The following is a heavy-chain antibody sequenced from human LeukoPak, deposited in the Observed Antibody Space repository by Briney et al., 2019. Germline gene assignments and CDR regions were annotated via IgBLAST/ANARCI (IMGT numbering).Heavy chain of an antibody. CDR3: ARGRGAAVSTSLSY. CDR1: GYSFSGYW. Sequence: GESLKISCKGSGYSFSGYWIGWVRQMPGKGLEWMGIIYPGDFETRYSPSFQGQVTISADRSISTAYVQWSSLKASDTAMYYCARGRGAAVSTSLSYWGQGTLVTVSS. V-gene: IGHV5-51*01. D-gene: IGHD2/OR15-2a*01. J-gene: IGHJ4*02. CDR2: IYPGDFET.